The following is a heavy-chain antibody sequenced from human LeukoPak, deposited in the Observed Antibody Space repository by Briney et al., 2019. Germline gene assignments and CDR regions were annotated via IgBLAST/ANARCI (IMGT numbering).Heavy chain of an antibody. V-gene: IGHV3-30*03. CDR2: ISYDGTE. J-gene: IGHJ5*02. D-gene: IGHD3-10*01. Sequence: PGGSLRLSCVGSGFTFRSYGMHWVRRAPGKGLEWVAVISYDGTENYADSMKGRFTISRDNSKNTLYLQMYSLRAEDTAVYYCARASRYGLNWFDPWGQGTLVTVSS. CDR3: ARASRYGLNWFDP. CDR1: GFTFRSYG.